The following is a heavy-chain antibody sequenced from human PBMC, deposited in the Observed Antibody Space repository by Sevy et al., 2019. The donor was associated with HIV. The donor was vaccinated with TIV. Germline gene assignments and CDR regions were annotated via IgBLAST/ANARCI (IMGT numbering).Heavy chain of an antibody. CDR3: AGENAWGRGYS. CDR1: GGSITSLY. Sequence: SETLSLTCTVFGGSITSLYWNWIRQPPGKGLEWIANIYYNGHINYNPSLKSRVTLSLDTSKNQFSLRLSSVTAADTAMYYCAGENAWGRGYSWGQGTLVIVSS. V-gene: IGHV4-59*08. D-gene: IGHD1-26*01. J-gene: IGHJ4*02. CDR2: IYYNGHI.